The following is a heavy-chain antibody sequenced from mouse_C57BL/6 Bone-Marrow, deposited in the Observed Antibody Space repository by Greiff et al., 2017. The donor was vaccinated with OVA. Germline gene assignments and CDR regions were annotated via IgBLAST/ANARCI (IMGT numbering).Heavy chain of an antibody. CDR1: GFTFSDYY. D-gene: IGHD1-1*01. CDR2: INYDGSST. J-gene: IGHJ4*01. V-gene: IGHV5-16*01. Sequence: EVQLVESEGGLVQPGSSMKLSCTASGFTFSDYYMAWVRPVPEKGLEWVANINYDGSSTYYLDSLKSRFIISRDNAKNILYLQMSSLKSEDTATYYCARETITAVVDGAMDYWGQGTSVTVSS. CDR3: ARETITAVVDGAMDY.